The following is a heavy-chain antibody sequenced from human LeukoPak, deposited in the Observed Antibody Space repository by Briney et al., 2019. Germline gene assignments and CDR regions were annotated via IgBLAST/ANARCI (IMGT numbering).Heavy chain of an antibody. D-gene: IGHD1-1*01. CDR2: IIPIFGTA. J-gene: IGHJ4*02. CDR1: GGTFSSYA. CDR3: ARLVGRNWYEDY. Sequence: ASVKGSCKASGGTFSSYAISWVRQAPGQGLEWMGGIIPIFGTANYAQKFQGRVTITADESTSTAYMELSSLRSEDTAVYYCARLVGRNWYEDYWGQGTLVTVSS. V-gene: IGHV1-69*13.